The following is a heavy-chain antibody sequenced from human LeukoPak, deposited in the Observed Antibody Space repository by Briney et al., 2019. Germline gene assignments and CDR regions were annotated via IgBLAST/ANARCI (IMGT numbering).Heavy chain of an antibody. CDR1: GFPFSSAW. Sequence: GGSLRLSCAAAGFPFSSAWLSWVRQAPGKGREYIGRVKSKIEGGTTDYAGPVKGRFTISRDDSKNTLYLQMNSLTTEDTAVYYCTTVSGVWLLHYWGQGTLVTVSS. CDR3: TTVSGVWLLHY. J-gene: IGHJ4*02. V-gene: IGHV3-15*01. CDR2: VKSKIEGGTT. D-gene: IGHD3-22*01.